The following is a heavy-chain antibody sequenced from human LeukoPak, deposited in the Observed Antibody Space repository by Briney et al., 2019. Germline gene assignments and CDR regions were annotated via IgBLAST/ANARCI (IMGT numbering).Heavy chain of an antibody. CDR3: ARDVGYCSGGSCFGYYYGMDV. CDR2: IYYSGST. D-gene: IGHD2-15*01. CDR1: GGSISSYY. J-gene: IGHJ6*02. Sequence: SETLSLTCTVSGGSISSYYWSWLRQPPGKGLEWIGYIYYSGSTNYNPSLKSRVTISVDTSKNQFSLKLSSVTAADTAVYYCARDVGYCSGGSCFGYYYGMDVWGQGTTVTVSS. V-gene: IGHV4-59*01.